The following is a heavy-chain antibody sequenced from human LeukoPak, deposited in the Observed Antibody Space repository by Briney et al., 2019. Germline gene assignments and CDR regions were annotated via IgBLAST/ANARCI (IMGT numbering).Heavy chain of an antibody. CDR2: IYYSGST. CDR1: GASISSSSYY. CDR3: ASLTLIATTALDY. D-gene: IGHD4-17*01. Sequence: PSETLSLTCTVSGASISSSSYYWGWIRQPPGKGLEWIGNIYYSGSTYYNPSLKSRLTISVDTSKNQFSLRLSSVIAADTAVYYCASLTLIATTALDYWGQGTLVTVSS. V-gene: IGHV4-39*01. J-gene: IGHJ4*02.